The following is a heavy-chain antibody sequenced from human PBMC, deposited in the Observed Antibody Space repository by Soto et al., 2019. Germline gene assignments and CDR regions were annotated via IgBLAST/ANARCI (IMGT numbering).Heavy chain of an antibody. V-gene: IGHV1-69*01. Sequence: QVQLVQSGAEVKKPGSSVKVSYKASGGTFSSYAISWVRQAPGQGLEWMGGIIPIFGTANYAQKFQGRVTITADESSSTAYMELSSLRSEDTAVYYCARGYYYDSSGYYSNAYYFDYWGQGTRVTVSS. CDR1: GGTFSSYA. J-gene: IGHJ4*02. CDR3: ARGYYYDSSGYYSNAYYFDY. CDR2: IIPIFGTA. D-gene: IGHD3-22*01.